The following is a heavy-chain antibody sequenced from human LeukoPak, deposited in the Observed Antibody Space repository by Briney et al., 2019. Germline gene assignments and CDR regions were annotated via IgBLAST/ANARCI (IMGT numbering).Heavy chain of an antibody. CDR1: GFTFTSYG. CDR2: MSAYDGRT. D-gene: IGHD3-22*01. V-gene: IGHV1-18*01. J-gene: IGHJ4*02. CDR3: AREGLLDSSGYYYVGF. Sequence: GASGKLSCKASGFTFTSYGISWVRQAPGQGLEWMGWMSAYDGRTNYAQKLQGRLSLTTETSTKTAYMELRRLTYEDTAVYYCAREGLLDSSGYYYVGFWGQGTLVTVSS.